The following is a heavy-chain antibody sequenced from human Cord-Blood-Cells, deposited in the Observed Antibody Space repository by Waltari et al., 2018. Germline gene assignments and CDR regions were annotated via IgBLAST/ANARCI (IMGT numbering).Heavy chain of an antibody. J-gene: IGHJ4*02. CDR1: GFTFSNGW. Sequence: EVQLVETGGGLVKPGGPLKLACAASGFTFSNGWITGDGQASGKGLEWVGRIKSKTYGGTTDYAAPVKGRFTISRDDSKNTLYLQMNSLKTEDTAVYYCTTGLDWGIAARPNFDYWGQGTLVTVSS. D-gene: IGHD6-6*01. CDR3: TTGLDWGIAARPNFDY. CDR2: IKSKTYGGTT. V-gene: IGHV3-15*01.